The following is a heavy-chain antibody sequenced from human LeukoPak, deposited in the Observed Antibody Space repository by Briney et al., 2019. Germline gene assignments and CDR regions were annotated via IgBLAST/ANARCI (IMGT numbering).Heavy chain of an antibody. CDR2: IYTSGST. J-gene: IGHJ4*02. D-gene: IGHD3-16*02. Sequence: SETLSLTCTVSGGSISSYYWSWIRQPAGKGLKGIGRIYTSGSTNYNPSLKSRVTMSVDTSKNQFSLKLSSVTAADTAVYYCAREAAYYDYVWGSYRFDYWGQGTLVTVSS. V-gene: IGHV4-4*07. CDR1: GGSISSYY. CDR3: AREAAYYDYVWGSYRFDY.